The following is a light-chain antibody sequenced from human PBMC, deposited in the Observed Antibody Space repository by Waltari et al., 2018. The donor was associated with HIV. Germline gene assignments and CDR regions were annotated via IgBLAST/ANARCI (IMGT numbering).Light chain of an antibody. J-gene: IGKJ1*01. CDR1: QSVSSN. CDR2: DTS. Sequence: EIVMTQSPAPLSVSPGERATLSCKASQSVSSNLAWYQQRPGQAPRLLIFDTSSRATGIPARFSGTGSGTEFTLTISYLQSEDFAVYYCQQYNNWPPWTFGQGTKVEI. V-gene: IGKV3-15*01. CDR3: QQYNNWPPWT.